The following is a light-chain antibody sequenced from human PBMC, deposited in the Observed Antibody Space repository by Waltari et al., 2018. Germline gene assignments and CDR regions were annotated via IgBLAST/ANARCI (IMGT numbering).Light chain of an antibody. Sequence: IVMTQSPATLPVSPGEGATLSGKASQSLSSNLAWYQQKPGQLPRLLIYGASTRATGIPARFSGSGSGTEFTLTISSLQAEDFAVYYCQERGRTFGQGTKVEIK. CDR2: GAS. V-gene: IGKV3-15*01. J-gene: IGKJ1*01. CDR1: QSLSSN. CDR3: QERGRT.